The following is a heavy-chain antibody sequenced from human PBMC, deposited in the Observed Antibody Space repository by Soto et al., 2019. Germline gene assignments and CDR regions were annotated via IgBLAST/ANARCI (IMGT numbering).Heavy chain of an antibody. Sequence: QVQLVESGGGVVQPGRSLRLSCAASGFTFSSYGMHWVRQAPGKGLEWVAIIWYDGRNKNYVDSVKGRFTISRDNSKNTVYLQMSSLRAEDTAVYYCARDREWELTREYFDYWGQGTLVTVSS. D-gene: IGHD1-26*01. V-gene: IGHV3-33*01. CDR3: ARDREWELTREYFDY. CDR1: GFTFSSYG. J-gene: IGHJ4*02. CDR2: IWYDGRNK.